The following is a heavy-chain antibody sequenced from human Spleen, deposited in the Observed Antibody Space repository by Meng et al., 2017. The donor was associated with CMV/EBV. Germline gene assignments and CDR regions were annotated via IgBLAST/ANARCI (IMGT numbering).Heavy chain of an antibody. CDR2: ISAYNGNT. Sequence: ASVKVSCKASGYTFTSYGISWVRQAPGQGLEWMGWISAYNGNTNYAQKLQGRVTMTTDTSTSTAYMELSRLRSDDTAVYYCARIAVALYYYYYGMDVWGQGTTVTVSS. CDR1: GYTFTSYG. J-gene: IGHJ6*02. V-gene: IGHV1-18*01. D-gene: IGHD6-19*01. CDR3: ARIAVALYYYYYGMDV.